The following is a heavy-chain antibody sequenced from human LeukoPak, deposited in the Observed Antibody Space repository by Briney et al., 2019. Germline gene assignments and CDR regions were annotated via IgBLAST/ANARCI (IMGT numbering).Heavy chain of an antibody. CDR1: GGSFSGYY. CDR2: INHSGST. CDR3: AKSNGYGLVDI. Sequence: KPSETPSLTCAVYGGSFSGYYWSWIRQPPGKGLEWIGEINHSGSTNYNPSLKSRVTISLDTSRNQFSLRLNSVTAADTAVYYCAKSNGYGLVDIWGQGTMVTVSS. D-gene: IGHD3-10*01. J-gene: IGHJ3*02. V-gene: IGHV4-34*01.